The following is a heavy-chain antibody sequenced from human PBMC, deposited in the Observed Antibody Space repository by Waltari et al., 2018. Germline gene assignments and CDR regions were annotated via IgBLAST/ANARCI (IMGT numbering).Heavy chain of an antibody. Sequence: QVQLVESGGGVVQPGRSLRLSCAASGFTFSSYGMHWVRQAPGKGLEWVAVIWYDGSNKYYADSVKGRFTISRDNSKKTLYLQMNSLRAEDTAVYYCAKDIGYGDTLFDYWGQGTLVTVSS. V-gene: IGHV3-33*06. CDR3: AKDIGYGDTLFDY. J-gene: IGHJ4*02. CDR2: IWYDGSNK. D-gene: IGHD4-17*01. CDR1: GFTFSSYG.